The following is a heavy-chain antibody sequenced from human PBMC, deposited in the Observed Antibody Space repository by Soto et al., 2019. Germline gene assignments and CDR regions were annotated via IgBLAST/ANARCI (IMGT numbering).Heavy chain of an antibody. J-gene: IGHJ3*02. V-gene: IGHV3-23*01. CDR2: ISGSGGST. CDR1: VFTFSSYA. D-gene: IGHD4-17*01. CDR3: ARDIAYGGNSWAAFDI. Sequence: GGSLRLSCAASVFTFSSYAMSCVRQAPGKGLEWVSAISGSGGSTYYADSVKGRFTISRYNSKNTLYLQMISLRAEDTAVYYCARDIAYGGNSWAAFDIWGQGTMVTVSS.